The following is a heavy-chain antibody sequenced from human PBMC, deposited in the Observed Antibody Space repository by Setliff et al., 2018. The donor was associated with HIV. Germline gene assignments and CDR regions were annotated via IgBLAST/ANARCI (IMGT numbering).Heavy chain of an antibody. J-gene: IGHJ3*01. V-gene: IGHV3-48*03. Sequence: GGSLRLSCAASGFTFSSYEMNWVRQAPGQGLEWVSYISSGGRTIYYADSVRGRFTISGDYAKNSVYLQMNSLRVEDSAVYYCAREVLRGGDDAFGLWGRGTVVTVSS. CDR2: ISSGGRTI. CDR3: AREVLRGGDDAFGL. CDR1: GFTFSSYE. D-gene: IGHD3-10*01.